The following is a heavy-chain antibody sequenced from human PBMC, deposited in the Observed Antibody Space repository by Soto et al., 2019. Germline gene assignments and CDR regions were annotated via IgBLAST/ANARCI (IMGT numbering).Heavy chain of an antibody. Sequence: GSLRLSCAASGFTVSSNYMSWVRQAPGKGLEWVSSISSSSSYIYYADSVKGRFTISRDNAKNSLYLQMNSLRAEDTAVYYCARAGVVVVPAADDAFDIWGQGTMVTVSS. CDR2: ISSSSSYI. J-gene: IGHJ3*02. D-gene: IGHD2-2*01. CDR3: ARAGVVVVPAADDAFDI. CDR1: GFTVSSNY. V-gene: IGHV3-21*01.